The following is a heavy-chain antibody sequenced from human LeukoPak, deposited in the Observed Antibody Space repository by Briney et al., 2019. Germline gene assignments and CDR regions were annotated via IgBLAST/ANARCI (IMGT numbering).Heavy chain of an antibody. V-gene: IGHV1-8*01. CDR1: GYTFTSYD. CDR3: ARGALKSYYDYVWGSYRHRFDY. CDR2: MNPNSGNT. Sequence: ASVKVSRKASGYTFTSYDINWVRQATGQGLEWMGWMNPNSGNTGYAQKFQGRVTMTRNTSISTAYMELSSLRSEDTAVYYCARGALKSYYDYVWGSYRHRFDYWGQGTLVTVSS. D-gene: IGHD3-16*02. J-gene: IGHJ4*02.